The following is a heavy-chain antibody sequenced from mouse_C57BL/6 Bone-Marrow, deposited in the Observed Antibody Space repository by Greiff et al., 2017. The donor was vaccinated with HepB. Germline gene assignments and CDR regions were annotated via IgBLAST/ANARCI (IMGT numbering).Heavy chain of an antibody. J-gene: IGHJ2*01. CDR3: TGDYVDY. Sequence: VQLQQSGAELVRPGASVKLSCTASGFNIKDDYMHWVKQRPEQGLEWIGWIDPENGDTEYASKFQGKATITADTSSNTAYLQLSSLTSEDTAVYYCTGDYVDYWGRGTTLTVSA. CDR2: IDPENGDT. V-gene: IGHV14-4*01. CDR1: GFNIKDDY.